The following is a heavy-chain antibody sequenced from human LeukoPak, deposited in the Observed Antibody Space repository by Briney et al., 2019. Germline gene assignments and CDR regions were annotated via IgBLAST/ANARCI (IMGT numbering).Heavy chain of an antibody. CDR1: GGSISSGSYY. D-gene: IGHD2-2*01. CDR3: ARGPTYQPIDF. J-gene: IGHJ4*02. CDR2: IYTSGST. V-gene: IGHV4-61*02. Sequence: SETLSLTCTVSGGSISSGSYYWSWIRQPAGKGLEWIGRIYTSGSTNYNPSLKSRVTISVDTSKNQFSLKLSSVTAADTAVYYCARGPTYQPIDFWGQGTLVTVSS.